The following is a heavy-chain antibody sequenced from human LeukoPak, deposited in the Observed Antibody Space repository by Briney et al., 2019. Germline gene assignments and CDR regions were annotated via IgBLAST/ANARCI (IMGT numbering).Heavy chain of an antibody. Sequence: GGSLRLSCAASGFTFSSYWMHWVRQAPGKGLVWVSRINSDGSSTSYADSVKGRFTISRDNSKNTVDLQMNSLRTEDTAVYYCARGTGRGGYNFENWGQGTLVTVSS. V-gene: IGHV3-74*01. CDR3: ARGTGRGGYNFEN. D-gene: IGHD3-16*01. J-gene: IGHJ4*02. CDR1: GFTFSSYW. CDR2: INSDGSST.